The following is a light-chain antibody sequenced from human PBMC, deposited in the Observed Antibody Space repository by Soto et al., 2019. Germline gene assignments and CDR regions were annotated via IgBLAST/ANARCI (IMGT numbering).Light chain of an antibody. CDR3: QHFGSSRGT. V-gene: IGKV3-15*01. CDR2: GAS. Sequence: EILMTQSPATLSVSPGERATLSCRASQSLNSDLAWYQQKPGQAPRLLIYGASTRATGIPARFSGSESGTDFTLTINRLEPEDFAVYYCQHFGSSRGTFGQGTKVDIK. CDR1: QSLNSD. J-gene: IGKJ1*01.